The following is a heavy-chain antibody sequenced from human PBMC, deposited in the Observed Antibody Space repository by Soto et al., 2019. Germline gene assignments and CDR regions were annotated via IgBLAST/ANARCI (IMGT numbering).Heavy chain of an antibody. V-gene: IGHV1-3*01. J-gene: IGHJ6*03. CDR1: GYTFTSYA. CDR3: ASYRSRWEPTYSSYSMDV. Sequence: ASVKVSCKASGYTFTSYAMHWVRQAPGQRLEWMGWINAGNGNTKYSQKFQGRVTITRDTSASTAYMELSSLRSEDTAVYYCASYRSRWEPTYSSYSMDVGGKGTRATAPS. D-gene: IGHD6-13*01. CDR2: INAGNGNT.